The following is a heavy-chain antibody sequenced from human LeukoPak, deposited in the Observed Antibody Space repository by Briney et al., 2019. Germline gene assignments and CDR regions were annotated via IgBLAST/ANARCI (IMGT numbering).Heavy chain of an antibody. CDR3: GRNPGNYFDSRGAKKNNAFNF. Sequence: ASVKVSCKASGYTFTGYYMHWVRQAPGQGLEWMGWINPNSGGTNYAQKFQGRVTMTRDTSISTAYMELSRLRSDDTAVYYCGRNPGNYFDSRGAKKNNAFNFWGQGKRVTVSS. CDR2: INPNSGGT. D-gene: IGHD3-22*01. V-gene: IGHV1-2*02. J-gene: IGHJ3*01. CDR1: GYTFTGYY.